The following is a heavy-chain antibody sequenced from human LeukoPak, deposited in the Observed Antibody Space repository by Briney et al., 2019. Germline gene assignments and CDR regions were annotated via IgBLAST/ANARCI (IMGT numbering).Heavy chain of an antibody. CDR3: ARDRRDGYNYDY. V-gene: IGHV1-3*01. Sequence: ASVKVSCKASGYTFTSYAMHWVRQAPRQRLEWMGWINAGNGNTKYSQKFQGRVTITRDTSASTAYMELSSLRSEDTAVYYCARDRRDGYNYDYWGQETLVTVSS. CDR1: GYTFTSYA. J-gene: IGHJ4*02. D-gene: IGHD5-24*01. CDR2: INAGNGNT.